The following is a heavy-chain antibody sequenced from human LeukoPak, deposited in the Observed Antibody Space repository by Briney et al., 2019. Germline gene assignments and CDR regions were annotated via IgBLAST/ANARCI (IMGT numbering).Heavy chain of an antibody. D-gene: IGHD6-13*01. J-gene: IGHJ4*02. Sequence: GGSLRLSCAASGFTVSSNYMSWVRQAPGKGLEWVSVIYSGGSTYYADSVKGRFTISRDNSKNTLYLQMNSLRVEDTAVYYCARGTPFQTGHDSNWYLGYFDCWGQGTLVTVSS. CDR3: ARGTPFQTGHDSNWYLGYFDC. CDR2: IYSGGST. CDR1: GFTVSSNY. V-gene: IGHV3-66*01.